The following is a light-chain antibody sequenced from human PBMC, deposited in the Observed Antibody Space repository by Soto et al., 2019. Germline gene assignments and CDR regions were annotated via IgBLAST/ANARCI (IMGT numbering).Light chain of an antibody. J-gene: IGLJ2*01. CDR1: TGAVTSGYY. V-gene: IGLV7-43*01. CDR2: STS. Sequence: QAVVTQEPSLTVSPGGTVTLTCASSTGAVTSGYYPNWFQQKPGQAPRSLIYSTSNKNSWTPARFSGSLLGGKAALTLSGVQPEDEAEYYCLLYYGGAQAVFGGGTKLTVL. CDR3: LLYYGGAQAV.